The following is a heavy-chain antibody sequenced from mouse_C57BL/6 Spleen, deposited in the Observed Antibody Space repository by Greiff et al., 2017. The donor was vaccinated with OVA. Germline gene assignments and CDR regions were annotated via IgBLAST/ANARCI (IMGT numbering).Heavy chain of an antibody. D-gene: IGHD1-1*01. CDR3: ARWEGSSYILFDY. Sequence: EVQLQQSGPELVKPGASVKISCKASGYTFTDYYMNWVKQSHGKSLEWIGDINPNNGGTSYNQKFKGKATLTVDKSSSTAYMELRSLTSEDSAVYYCARWEGSSYILFDYWGQGTTLTVSS. J-gene: IGHJ2*01. V-gene: IGHV1-26*01. CDR2: INPNNGGT. CDR1: GYTFTDYY.